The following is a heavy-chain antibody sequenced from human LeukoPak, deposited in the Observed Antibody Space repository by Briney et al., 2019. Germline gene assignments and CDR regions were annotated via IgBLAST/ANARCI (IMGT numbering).Heavy chain of an antibody. CDR2: IKQDGGTE. J-gene: IGHJ4*02. V-gene: IGHV3-7*01. Sequence: PGGSLRLSCVASGFTFSNSWMAWVRQAPGKGLEWVANIKQDGGTEHYADSLRGRFTISRDNPKNSLYLQMNSLRSDDTALYYCARDTVGSLDYWGQGILVTVAS. CDR1: GFTFSNSW. CDR3: ARDTVGSLDY. D-gene: IGHD2-8*02.